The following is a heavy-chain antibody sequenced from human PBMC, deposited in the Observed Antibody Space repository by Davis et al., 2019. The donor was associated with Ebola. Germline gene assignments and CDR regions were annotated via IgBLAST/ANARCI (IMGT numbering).Heavy chain of an antibody. J-gene: IGHJ4*02. CDR2: INADGSST. CDR3: AGLYCSGGNCYQSY. Sequence: GESLKISCAASGFTFSSYWMHWVRQAPRKGLVWVSRINADGSSTSYADSVKGRFTISRDNAKNTLYLQMNSLRDDDTAVYYCAGLYCSGGNCYQSYWGQGTLVTVSS. D-gene: IGHD2-15*01. CDR1: GFTFSSYW. V-gene: IGHV3-74*01.